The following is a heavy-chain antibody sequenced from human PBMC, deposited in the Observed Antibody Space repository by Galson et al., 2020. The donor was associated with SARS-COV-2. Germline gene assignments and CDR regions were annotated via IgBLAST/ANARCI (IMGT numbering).Heavy chain of an antibody. V-gene: IGHV3-21*01. D-gene: IGHD3-22*01. CDR1: GFTFSSYS. CDR3: ARDSTRGYYDSSGLFDY. J-gene: IGHJ4*02. CDR2: ISSSSSYI. Sequence: CAASGFTFSSYSMNWVRQAPGKGLECVSSISSSSSYIYYADSVKGRFTISRDNAKNSLYLQMNSLRAEDTAVYYCARDSTRGYYDSSGLFDYWGQGTLVTVSS.